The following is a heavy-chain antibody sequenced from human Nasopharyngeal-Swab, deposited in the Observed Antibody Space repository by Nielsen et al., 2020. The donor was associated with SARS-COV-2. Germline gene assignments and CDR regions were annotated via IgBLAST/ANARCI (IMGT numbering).Heavy chain of an antibody. Sequence: ASVKVSCKASEYTFTNYAIHWVRQAPGQRLEWMGWINAGNGKTKSSQKLQGRVTITRDTSASTAYMELSSLRSEDTAVYYCARISYYDSSGYWPYFDYWGQGTLVTVSS. J-gene: IGHJ4*02. CDR2: INAGNGKT. CDR1: EYTFTNYA. V-gene: IGHV1-3*01. D-gene: IGHD3-22*01. CDR3: ARISYYDSSGYWPYFDY.